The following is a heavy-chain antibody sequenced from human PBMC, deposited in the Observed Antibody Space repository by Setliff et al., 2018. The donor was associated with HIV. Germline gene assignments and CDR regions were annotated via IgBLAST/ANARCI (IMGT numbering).Heavy chain of an antibody. J-gene: IGHJ5*02. CDR2: FDPEDGVT. CDR3: AKDIPGPAINSGRIKNRFDP. Sequence: ASVKVSCKVYGYTVAEFSMHWVRQAPGKGLEWVAGFDPEDGVTFYAQNFQGRVTMTEDTSTDTAYMELSSLRSEDTAVYYCAKDIPGPAINSGRIKNRFDPWGEGILVTVSS. CDR1: GYTVAEFS. V-gene: IGHV1-24*01. D-gene: IGHD6-19*01.